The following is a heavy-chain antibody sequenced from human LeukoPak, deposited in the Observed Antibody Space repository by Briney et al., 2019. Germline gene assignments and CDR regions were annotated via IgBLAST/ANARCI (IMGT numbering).Heavy chain of an antibody. CDR3: ARDSGSYYAFDY. D-gene: IGHD1-26*01. V-gene: IGHV3-30*04. CDR2: ISYDGSNK. Sequence: GGSLRLSCAASGFTFSSYAMHWVRQAPGKGLEWVAVISYDGSNKYYADSVKGRFTISRDNSKNTLYLQMNSLRAEDTAVYYCARDSGSYYAFDYWGQGTLVTVSS. CDR1: GFTFSSYA. J-gene: IGHJ4*02.